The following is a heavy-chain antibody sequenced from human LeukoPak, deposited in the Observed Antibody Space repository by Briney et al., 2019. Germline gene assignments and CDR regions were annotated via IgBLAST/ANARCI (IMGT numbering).Heavy chain of an antibody. CDR2: MNPNSGNT. V-gene: IGHV1-8*01. CDR3: ARRVGYYDFWSAPYYYMDV. J-gene: IGHJ6*03. Sequence: AASVKVSCKASGYTFTSYDINWVRQATGQGLEWMGWMNPNSGNTGYAQKFQGRVTMTRNTSISTAYMELSSLRSEDTAVYYCARRVGYYDFWSAPYYYMDVWGKGTTVTVSS. D-gene: IGHD3-3*01. CDR1: GYTFTSYD.